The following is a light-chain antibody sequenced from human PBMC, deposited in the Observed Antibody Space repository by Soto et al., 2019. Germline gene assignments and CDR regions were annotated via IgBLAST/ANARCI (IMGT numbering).Light chain of an antibody. V-gene: IGLV2-23*01. J-gene: IGLJ3*02. Sequence: QSALTQSASMSGSPGQSITISCTGTSSEFGSYSVVSWYQQHPGKAPKLLIYEATKRPSGVSNRFSGSESGNTASLTISGLQAEDEADYYCHSYARGTLVFGGGTKVTVL. CDR2: EAT. CDR1: SSEFGSYSV. CDR3: HSYARGTLV.